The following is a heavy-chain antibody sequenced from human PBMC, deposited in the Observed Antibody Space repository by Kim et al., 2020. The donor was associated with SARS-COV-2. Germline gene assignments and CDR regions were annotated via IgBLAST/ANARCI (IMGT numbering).Heavy chain of an antibody. V-gene: IGHV3-30*18. CDR2: ISYDGSNK. CDR1: GFTFSSYG. CDR3: AKDLYYSGWYG. J-gene: IGHJ4*02. Sequence: GGSLRLSCAASGFTFSSYGMHWVRQAPGKGLEWVAVISYDGSNKYYADSVKGRFTISRDNSKNTLYLQMNSLRAEDTAVYYCAKDLYYSGWYGWGQGTLVTVSS. D-gene: IGHD6-19*01.